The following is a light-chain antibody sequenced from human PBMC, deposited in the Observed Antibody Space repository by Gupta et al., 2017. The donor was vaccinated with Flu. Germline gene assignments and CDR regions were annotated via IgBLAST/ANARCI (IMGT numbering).Light chain of an antibody. CDR3: QQYYITPLT. J-gene: IGKJ4*01. Sequence: DIVMTQSPDSLAMSLGERATINCKSSQSVLYSSYNKNYLAWYQQKPGKSPKLLFYWASTRESGVPDRFSGSGSGTDFTLTISSLQAEEVAVYYCQQYYITPLTFGGGTKVEIK. CDR2: WAS. CDR1: QSVLYSSYNKNY. V-gene: IGKV4-1*01.